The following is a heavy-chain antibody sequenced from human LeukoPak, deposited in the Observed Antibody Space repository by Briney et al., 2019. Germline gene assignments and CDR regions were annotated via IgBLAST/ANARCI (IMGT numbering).Heavy chain of an antibody. Sequence: ASVTVSCKASGYTFTSYGISWVRQAPGQGLEWMGWISAYNGNTNYAQKLQGRVTMTTDTSTSTAYMELRSLRSDDTAVYYCARDLFYCTNGVCSGRGWFDPWGQGTLVTVSS. D-gene: IGHD2-8*01. J-gene: IGHJ5*02. CDR3: ARDLFYCTNGVCSGRGWFDP. CDR2: ISAYNGNT. CDR1: GYTFTSYG. V-gene: IGHV1-18*01.